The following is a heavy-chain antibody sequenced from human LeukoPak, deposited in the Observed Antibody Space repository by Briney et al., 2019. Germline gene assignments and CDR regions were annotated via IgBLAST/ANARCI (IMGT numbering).Heavy chain of an antibody. Sequence: GGSLRLSCAASGSGFTFSIFAMGWVRQAQGKGLEWASGISGSDDTTNYADSVKGRFTISRDNSKNTLFLQMSSLRAEDTAVYYCAKDVGPIRGRMDVWGQGTTVTVSS. V-gene: IGHV3-23*01. CDR1: GSGFTFSIFA. D-gene: IGHD1-26*01. J-gene: IGHJ6*02. CDR3: AKDVGPIRGRMDV. CDR2: ISGSDDTT.